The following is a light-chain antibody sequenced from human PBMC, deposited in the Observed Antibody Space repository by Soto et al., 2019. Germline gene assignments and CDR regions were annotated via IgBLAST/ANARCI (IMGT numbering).Light chain of an antibody. CDR2: GNN. Sequence: SVLTQPPSVSGAPGQRVTISCTGSTSNIGSIFDVHWYQHLPGTPPKLLIYGNNNRPSGVPDRFSGSKSGTSASLTITGLQPEDEADYYCQSYDSSLSGSVVFGGGTKLTVL. CDR3: QSYDSSLSGSVV. CDR1: TSNIGSIFD. V-gene: IGLV1-40*01. J-gene: IGLJ2*01.